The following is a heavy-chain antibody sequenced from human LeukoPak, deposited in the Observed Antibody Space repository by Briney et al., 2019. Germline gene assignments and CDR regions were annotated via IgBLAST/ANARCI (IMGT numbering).Heavy chain of an antibody. D-gene: IGHD4-11*01. CDR3: ARAGKVDYSNYRIDY. Sequence: SVKVSCKASGGTFSSYAISWVRQAPGQGLDWMGGFITTFGTANYAQKFQGRVKITADESTSTAYMELSSLRSEDTALYYCARAGKVDYSNYRIDYWGQGTLVTVSS. J-gene: IGHJ4*02. CDR1: GGTFSSYA. V-gene: IGHV1-69*13. CDR2: FITTFGTA.